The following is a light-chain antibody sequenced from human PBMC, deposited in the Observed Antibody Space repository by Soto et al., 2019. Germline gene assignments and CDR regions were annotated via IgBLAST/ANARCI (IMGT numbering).Light chain of an antibody. V-gene: IGKV4-1*01. J-gene: IGKJ1*01. CDR3: QRYGRSPTWT. Sequence: DIVMTQSPDSLTVSLGGRATINCRSSQSVLYSSNNKNYLAWYQQKAGQPPRLLINWASTRDSGVPDRFSGSGSGTDFTLTISTVEPEDSAVYYCQRYGRSPTWTFGQGTKVDIK. CDR1: QSVLYSSNNKNY. CDR2: WAS.